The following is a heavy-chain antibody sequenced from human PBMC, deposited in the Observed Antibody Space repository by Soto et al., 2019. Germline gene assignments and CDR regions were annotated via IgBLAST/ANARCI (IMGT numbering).Heavy chain of an antibody. V-gene: IGHV3-74*01. D-gene: IGHD1-7*01. Sequence: EVHLVESGGGLVQPGGSLRLSCAASGFTFNLYWMHWVRQAPGKGLVWGSRINPDGSSTTYADSVKGRFTISRDNSKNTVYLQMNGLGAEDTAIYYCARDNWNSYWGQGALVTVSS. CDR3: ARDNWNSY. CDR2: INPDGSST. CDR1: GFTFNLYW. J-gene: IGHJ4*02.